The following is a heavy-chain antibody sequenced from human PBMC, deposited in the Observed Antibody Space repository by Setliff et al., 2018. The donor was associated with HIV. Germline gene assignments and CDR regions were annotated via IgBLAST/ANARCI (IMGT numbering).Heavy chain of an antibody. J-gene: IGHJ4*02. CDR1: GFSFSRYT. D-gene: IGHD5-18*01. Sequence: PGGSLRLSCVASGFSFSRYTMMWVRQAPGKGLEWVSSITSNLNYRYADSVKGRFTISRDNTKNSLFLQMNSLRADDTAVYYCARDRDSYGFSYFFDYWGQGTLVTVSS. V-gene: IGHV3-21*04. CDR3: ARDRDSYGFSYFFDY. CDR2: ITSNLNYR.